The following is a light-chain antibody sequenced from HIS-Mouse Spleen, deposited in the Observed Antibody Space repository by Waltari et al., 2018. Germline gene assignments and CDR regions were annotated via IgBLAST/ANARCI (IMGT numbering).Light chain of an antibody. V-gene: IGLV1-40*01. CDR3: QSYDSSLSGVV. CDR2: GNS. CDR1: SSNIRARYD. J-gene: IGLJ2*01. Sequence: QSVLTQPPSVSGAPGQRVTISCTGSSSNIRARYDVHWYQQPPGTAPKLLISGNSNRPSGVPDRFSGSKSGTSASLAITGLQAEDEADYYCQSYDSSLSGVVFGGGTKLTVL.